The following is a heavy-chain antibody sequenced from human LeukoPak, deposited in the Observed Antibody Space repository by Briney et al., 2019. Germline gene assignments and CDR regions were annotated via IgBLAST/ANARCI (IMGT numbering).Heavy chain of an antibody. CDR2: INHSGST. J-gene: IGHJ5*02. V-gene: IGHV4-34*01. Sequence: SETLSLTCAVCGGSFSGYYWSWIRQPPGKGLEWIGEINHSGSTNYNPSLKSRVTISVDTSKNQFSLKLSSVTAADTAVYYCARRGSGYSYGLFDPWGQGTLVTVSS. CDR3: ARRGSGYSYGLFDP. CDR1: GGSFSGYY. D-gene: IGHD5-18*01.